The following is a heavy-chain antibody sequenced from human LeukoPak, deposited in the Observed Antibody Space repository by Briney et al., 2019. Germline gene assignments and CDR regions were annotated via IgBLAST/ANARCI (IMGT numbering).Heavy chain of an antibody. CDR3: ARAYDSSGYPD. J-gene: IGHJ4*02. V-gene: IGHV3-53*01. Sequence: GGSLRLSCAASGFTVSSNYMSWVRQAPGKGLEWVSVIYSGGSTYYADSVKGRFTISRDNSKNTLYLQMNSLRAEDTAVYYRARAYDSSGYPDWGQGTLVTVSS. CDR2: IYSGGST. CDR1: GFTVSSNY. D-gene: IGHD3-22*01.